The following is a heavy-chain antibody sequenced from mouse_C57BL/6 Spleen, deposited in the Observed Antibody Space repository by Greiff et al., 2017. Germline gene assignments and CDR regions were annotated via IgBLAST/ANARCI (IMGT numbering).Heavy chain of an antibody. V-gene: IGHV1-19*01. CDR2: INPYNGGT. Sequence: EVQLQQSGPVLVKPGASVKMSCKASGYTFTDYYMNWVKQSHGKSLEWIGVINPYNGGTSYNQKFKGKATLTVDKSSSTAYMELNSLTSEDSAVYYCARREDDYGYAMDYWGQGTSVTVSS. J-gene: IGHJ4*01. CDR1: GYTFTDYY. D-gene: IGHD2-4*01. CDR3: ARREDDYGYAMDY.